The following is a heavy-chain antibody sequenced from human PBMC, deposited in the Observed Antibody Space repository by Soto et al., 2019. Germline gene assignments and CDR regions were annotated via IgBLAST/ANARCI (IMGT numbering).Heavy chain of an antibody. J-gene: IGHJ4*02. CDR2: IWYDGSNK. Sequence: GGSLSLSCAASGFTSSSYGMHWVRQAPGKGLEWVAVIWYDGSNKYYADSVKGRFTISRDNSKNTLYLQMNSLRAEDTAVYYCARDLSRTFDYWGQGTLVTVSS. V-gene: IGHV3-33*01. CDR1: GFTSSSYG. CDR3: ARDLSRTFDY.